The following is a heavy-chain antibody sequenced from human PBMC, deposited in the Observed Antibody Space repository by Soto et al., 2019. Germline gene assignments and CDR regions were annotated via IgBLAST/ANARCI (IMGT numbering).Heavy chain of an antibody. D-gene: IGHD2-15*01. V-gene: IGHV1-69*06. Sequence: SVKVSFKASGGTFSTYTFSWLRQAPGQGLEWMGRIIPIFGTPYYAQKFQGRVTITADKSTSTVYMELSSLGSDDTAVYFCARGLECRGYCLDKPTWFGPWGQGTLVTVSS. J-gene: IGHJ5*02. CDR2: IIPIFGTP. CDR3: ARGLECRGYCLDKPTWFGP. CDR1: GGTFSTYT.